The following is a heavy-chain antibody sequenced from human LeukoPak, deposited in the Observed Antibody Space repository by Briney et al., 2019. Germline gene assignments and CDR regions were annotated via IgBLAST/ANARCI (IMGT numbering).Heavy chain of an antibody. V-gene: IGHV2-5*02. CDR1: EFSLRSSGEG. CDR2: IYLDDDK. J-gene: IGHJ6*04. Sequence: SGPTLAKPTQTLTLTCNFSEFSLRSSGEGVNWIRLPPGQAREWHELIYLDDDKSYSPSLSSRLTITKDTSKNQVVLTMTNMDPVDTATYYCAHSAMVREMDYGMDVWGKGTTVTVSS. D-gene: IGHD3-10*01. CDR3: AHSAMVREMDYGMDV.